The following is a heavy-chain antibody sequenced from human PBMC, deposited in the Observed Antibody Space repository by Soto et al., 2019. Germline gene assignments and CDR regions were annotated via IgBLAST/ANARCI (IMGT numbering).Heavy chain of an antibody. Sequence: QVQLVQSGAEVKKPGSSVKVSCKASGGTFSSYTISWVRQAPGQGLEWMGRIIPILGIANYAQKCQGRVTITADKSTSTAYMELSSLRSEDTAVYYCANGDAVAWEFDYWGQGTLVAVS. V-gene: IGHV1-69*02. CDR3: ANGDAVAWEFDY. CDR2: IIPILGIA. J-gene: IGHJ4*02. CDR1: GGTFSSYT. D-gene: IGHD6-19*01.